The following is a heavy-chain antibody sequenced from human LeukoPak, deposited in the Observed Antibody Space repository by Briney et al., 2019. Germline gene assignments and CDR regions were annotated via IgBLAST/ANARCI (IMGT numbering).Heavy chain of an antibody. CDR3: ARERSTSNWYGTPDFDY. Sequence: GGSVRPSCAASGFTFDDYGMSWVRQLPGKGLEWVSGINRNGGTINYADSVKGRFTISRDYAKNSLYLQMNSLRAEDTALYHCARERSTSNWYGTPDFDYWGQGILVTVSS. D-gene: IGHD6-13*01. CDR2: INRNGGTI. J-gene: IGHJ4*02. CDR1: GFTFDDYG. V-gene: IGHV3-20*01.